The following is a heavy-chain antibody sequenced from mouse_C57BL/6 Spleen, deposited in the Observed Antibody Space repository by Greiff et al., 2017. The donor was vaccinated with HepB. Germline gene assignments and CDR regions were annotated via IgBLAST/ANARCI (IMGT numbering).Heavy chain of an antibody. CDR3: ARCDYDGAWFAY. J-gene: IGHJ3*01. V-gene: IGHV1-61*01. CDR2: IYPSDSET. Sequence: VQLQQPGAELVRPGSSVKLSCKASGYTFTSYWMDWVKQRPGQGLDWIGNIYPSDSETHYNQKFKDKATLTVDKSSSTAYMQLSSLTSEDSAVYYCARCDYDGAWFAYWGQGTLVTVSA. D-gene: IGHD2-4*01. CDR1: GYTFTSYW.